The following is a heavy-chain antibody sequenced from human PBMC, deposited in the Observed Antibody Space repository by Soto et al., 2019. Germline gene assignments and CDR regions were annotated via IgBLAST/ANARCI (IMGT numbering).Heavy chain of an antibody. V-gene: IGHV1-2*04. J-gene: IGHJ6*02. CDR2: INPKSGGT. CDR3: ARGDSTDCSNGVCSFFYNHDMDV. Sequence: XAVKVACKASGYRLTDYHVHWVRQSPGQGLEWLGRINPKSGGTSTAQKFQGWVTMTTDTSISTASMELTRLTSDDTAIYYCARGDSTDCSNGVCSFFYNHDMDVWGQGTTVTVSS. D-gene: IGHD2-8*01. CDR1: GYRLTDYH.